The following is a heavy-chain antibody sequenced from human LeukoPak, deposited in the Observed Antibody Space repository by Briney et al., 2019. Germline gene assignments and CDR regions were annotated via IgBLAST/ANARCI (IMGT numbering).Heavy chain of an antibody. V-gene: IGHV3-23*01. CDR3: AKNVLLWFGESQAYFDY. CDR2: ISGSGGST. CDR1: GFTFSSYA. D-gene: IGHD3-10*01. Sequence: GGSLRLSCAASGFTFSSYAMSWVRQAPGKGLEWVSAISGSGGSTYYADSVKGRFTISRDNSKNTLYLQMNSLRAEDTAVYYCAKNVLLWFGESQAYFDYWGREPWSPSPQ. J-gene: IGHJ4*02.